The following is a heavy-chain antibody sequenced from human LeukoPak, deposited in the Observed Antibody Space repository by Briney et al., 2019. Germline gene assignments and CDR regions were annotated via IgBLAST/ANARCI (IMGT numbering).Heavy chain of an antibody. J-gene: IGHJ4*02. CDR2: ISGSGGST. CDR1: GFTFSSYA. D-gene: IGHD2-2*01. CDR3: AKDPSRVVPAARLDY. V-gene: IGHV3-23*01. Sequence: PGGSLRLSCAASGFTFSSYAMSWGRQAPGKGVEWVSAISGSGGSTYYADSVKGRFTISRDNSKNTLYLQMNSLRAEDTAVYYCAKDPSRVVPAARLDYWGQGTLVTVSS.